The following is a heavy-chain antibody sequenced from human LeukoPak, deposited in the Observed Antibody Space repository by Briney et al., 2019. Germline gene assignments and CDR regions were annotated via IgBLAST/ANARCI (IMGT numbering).Heavy chain of an antibody. CDR3: AVYRGSYYYGMDV. D-gene: IGHD4-11*01. J-gene: IGHJ6*02. V-gene: IGHV3-53*01. CDR1: GFTVSRNY. Sequence: GGSLRLSCAASGFTVSRNYMRWVRQAPGKGLEGVSVIYSGGSTYYPDSVKGRFTISRDNSKNTLYLQMNGLRAEDTAVYYCAVYRGSYYYGMDVWGQGTTVTVSS. CDR2: IYSGGST.